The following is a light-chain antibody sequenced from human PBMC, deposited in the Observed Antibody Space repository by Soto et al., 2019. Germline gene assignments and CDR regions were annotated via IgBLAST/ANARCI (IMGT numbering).Light chain of an antibody. V-gene: IGKV2-28*01. CDR3: MQALQTPLT. CDR1: QSLLHNNGRNY. Sequence: VMTQSPLSLPVTPGEPASISCRSTQSLLHNNGRNYLDWYLQKPGQSPQLLIFLGSNRASGVPDRFSGSGSGTDFTLKISRVEAEDVGVYYCMQALQTPLTFGGGTKVDIK. J-gene: IGKJ4*01. CDR2: LGS.